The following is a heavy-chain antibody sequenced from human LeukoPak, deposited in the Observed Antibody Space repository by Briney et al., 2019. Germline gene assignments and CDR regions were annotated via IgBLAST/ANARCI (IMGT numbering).Heavy chain of an antibody. CDR3: AESGRYSSSWYRGY. V-gene: IGHV3-30*03. Sequence: PGRSLRLSCAASGFTFSSYGMHWVRQAPGKGLEWVAVISYDGSNKYYADSVKGRFTISRDNSKNTLYLQMNSLRAEDTAVYYCAESGRYSSSWYRGYWGQGTLVTVSS. D-gene: IGHD6-13*01. J-gene: IGHJ4*02. CDR1: GFTFSSYG. CDR2: ISYDGSNK.